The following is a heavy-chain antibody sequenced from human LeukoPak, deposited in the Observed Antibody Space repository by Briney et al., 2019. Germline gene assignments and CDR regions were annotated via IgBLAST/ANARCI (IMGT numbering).Heavy chain of an antibody. CDR2: TSSNGGST. J-gene: IGHJ5*02. Sequence: GGSLRLSCSASGFTFSSYAMHWVRQAPGKGLEYVSATSSNGGSTYYADSVKGRFTISRDNSKNTLYLQMSSLRAEDTAVYYCHVGLYDILTGYFTNWFDPWGQGTRVTVSS. V-gene: IGHV3-64D*06. CDR1: GFTFSSYA. CDR3: HVGLYDILTGYFTNWFDP. D-gene: IGHD3-9*01.